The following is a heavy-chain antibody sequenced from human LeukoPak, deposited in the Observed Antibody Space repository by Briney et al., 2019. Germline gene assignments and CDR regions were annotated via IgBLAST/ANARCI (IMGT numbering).Heavy chain of an antibody. D-gene: IGHD3-3*01. CDR3: ARDGYDFWSGSNSGIDY. Sequence: GRSLRLSCAASGFTFSSYAMHWVRQAPGKGLEWVAVISYDGSNKYYADSVKGRFTISRDNAKNSLYLQMNSLRAEDTAVYYCARDGYDFWSGSNSGIDYWGQGTLVTVSS. CDR2: ISYDGSNK. V-gene: IGHV3-30-3*01. CDR1: GFTFSSYA. J-gene: IGHJ4*02.